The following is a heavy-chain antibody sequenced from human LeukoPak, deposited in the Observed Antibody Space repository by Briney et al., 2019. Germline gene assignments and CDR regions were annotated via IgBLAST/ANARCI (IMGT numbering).Heavy chain of an antibody. Sequence: GALRLSCAASGFTVSSNYMSWVRQAPGKGLEWVSVIYSGGSTYYADSVKGRFTISRDNSKNTLYLQMNSLRAEDTAVYYCARVRDGYNYWYFDYWGQGTLVTVSS. D-gene: IGHD5-12*01. CDR3: ARVRDGYNYWYFDY. J-gene: IGHJ4*02. V-gene: IGHV3-66*01. CDR2: IYSGGST. CDR1: GFTVSSNY.